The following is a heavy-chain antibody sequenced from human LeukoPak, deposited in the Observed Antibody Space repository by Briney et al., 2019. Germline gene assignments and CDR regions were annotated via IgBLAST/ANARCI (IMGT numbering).Heavy chain of an antibody. CDR2: IDSYGSST. CDR1: GFTFSSYW. J-gene: IGHJ3*02. Sequence: PGGSLRLSCAASGFTFSSYWMHWVRQAPGKGLVWASRIDSYGSSTSFADSVKGRFTISRDNAKNTLYLQMNSLRAEDTAVYYCARETLGVTAFDIWGQGTMVTVSS. D-gene: IGHD2-21*02. CDR3: ARETLGVTAFDI. V-gene: IGHV3-74*01.